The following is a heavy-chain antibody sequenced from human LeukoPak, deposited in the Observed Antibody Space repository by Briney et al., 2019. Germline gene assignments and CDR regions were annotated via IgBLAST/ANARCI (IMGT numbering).Heavy chain of an antibody. V-gene: IGHV1-69*05. CDR1: GGTFSSYA. J-gene: IGHJ5*02. D-gene: IGHD4-17*01. Sequence: ASVEVSCKASGGTFSSYAISWVRQAPGQGLEWMGGIIPIFGTANYAQKFQGRVTITTDESTSTAYMELSSLRSEDTAVYYCARGMTTVTNNWFDPWGQGTLVTVSS. CDR3: ARGMTTVTNNWFDP. CDR2: IIPIFGTA.